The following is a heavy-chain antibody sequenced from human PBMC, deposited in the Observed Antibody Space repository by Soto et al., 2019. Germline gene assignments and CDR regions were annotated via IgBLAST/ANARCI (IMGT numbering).Heavy chain of an antibody. D-gene: IGHD3-10*01. CDR3: ASLRMRFGGI. CDR2: ISYDGSNK. J-gene: IGHJ3*02. V-gene: IGHV3-30-3*01. Sequence: VGSLRLSCAASGFTLSSYAMHWVRQAPGKGLEWVAVISYDGSNKYYADSVKGRFTISRDNSKNTLYLQMNSLRAEDTAVYYCASLRMRFGGIWGQGTMVTVSS. CDR1: GFTLSSYA.